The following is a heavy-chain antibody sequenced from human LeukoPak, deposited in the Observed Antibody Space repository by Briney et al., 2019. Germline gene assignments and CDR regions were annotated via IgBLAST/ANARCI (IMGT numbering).Heavy chain of an antibody. CDR1: GFTFSNYW. CDR3: ARGVATIMS. V-gene: IGHV3-74*01. CDR2: IDSDGSST. D-gene: IGHD5-12*01. J-gene: IGHJ4*02. Sequence: GGSLRLSCAASGFTFSNYWMHWVRQAPGKGLVWVSRIDSDGSSTNYADSAKGRFPISRDNAKNTLYLQMNSLRDEDTAVYYCARGVATIMSWGQGTLVTVSS.